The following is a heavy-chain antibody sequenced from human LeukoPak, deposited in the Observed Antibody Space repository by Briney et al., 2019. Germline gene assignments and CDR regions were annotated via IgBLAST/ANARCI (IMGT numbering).Heavy chain of an antibody. V-gene: IGHV3-23*01. J-gene: IGHJ4*02. CDR2: ISGSGGST. CDR1: GFTFSSYA. D-gene: IGHD1-26*01. Sequence: GGSLRLSCAASGFTFSSYAMSWVRQAPGKGLEWVSAISGSGGSTYYADSVKGRFTISRDNSKNTLYLQMNSLRAEDTAVYYCARSIVGATYFDYWGQGTLVTVSS. CDR3: ARSIVGATYFDY.